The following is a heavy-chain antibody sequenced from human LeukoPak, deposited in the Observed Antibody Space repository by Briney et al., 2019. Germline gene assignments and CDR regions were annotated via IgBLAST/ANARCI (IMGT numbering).Heavy chain of an antibody. V-gene: IGHV4-59*12. CDR1: GGSISSYY. CDR2: LYYSGST. D-gene: IGHD6-13*01. Sequence: SETLSLTCTVSGGSISSYYWSWIRQPPGKGLEWIGYLYYSGSTNYNPSLKSRVTISVDTSKNQFSLKLSSVTAADTAVYYCARVSIAAAGTGVEYWGQGTLVTVSS. J-gene: IGHJ4*02. CDR3: ARVSIAAAGTGVEY.